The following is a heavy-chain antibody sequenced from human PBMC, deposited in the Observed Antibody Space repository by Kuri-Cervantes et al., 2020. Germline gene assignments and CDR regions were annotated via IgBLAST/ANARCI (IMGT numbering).Heavy chain of an antibody. Sequence: ASVKVSCKASGYTFTSYDINWVRQATGQGLEWMGWMNPNSGNTGYAQKFQGRVTMTRNTSLSTAYMELSSLRSEDTAVYYCARAPNTLMFGGGHNWFDPWGQGTLVTGSS. D-gene: IGHD3-16*01. J-gene: IGHJ5*02. CDR2: MNPNSGNT. CDR1: GYTFTSYD. V-gene: IGHV1-8*01. CDR3: ARAPNTLMFGGGHNWFDP.